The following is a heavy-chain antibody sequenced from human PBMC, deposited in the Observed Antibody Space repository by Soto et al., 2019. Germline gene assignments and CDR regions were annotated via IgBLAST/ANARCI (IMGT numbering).Heavy chain of an antibody. V-gene: IGHV4-59*01. D-gene: IGHD3-9*01. CDR2: MHHTQGT. CDR3: ARVPFVGYFDWLDP. Sequence: SETLSLTCSGSGASISSYYWTWIRQPPGGGLEWIGYMHHTQGTNDNPSLRGRVHMSIDTSMNQFSLRLTSVTAADTAVYYCARVPFVGYFDWLDPWGHGTLVTVSS. CDR1: GASISSYY. J-gene: IGHJ5*02.